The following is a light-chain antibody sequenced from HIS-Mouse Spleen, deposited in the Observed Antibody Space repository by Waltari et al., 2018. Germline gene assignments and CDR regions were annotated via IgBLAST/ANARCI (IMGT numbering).Light chain of an antibody. CDR3: AAWDDSLKGWV. CDR1: SSNIGSNT. J-gene: IGLJ3*02. Sequence: QSVLTQPPSASGTPGQRVTISCSGSSSNIGSNTVNWYQQLPGTAPKLLIYSNTRRPSGVPDRFSGSKSGTSASLAISGLQSEDEADYYCAAWDDSLKGWVFGGGTKLTVL. CDR2: SNT. V-gene: IGLV1-44*01.